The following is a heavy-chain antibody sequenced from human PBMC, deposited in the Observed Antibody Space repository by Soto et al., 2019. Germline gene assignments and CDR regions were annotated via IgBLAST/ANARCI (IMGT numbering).Heavy chain of an antibody. V-gene: IGHV3-30*18. CDR1: GFTFSSYG. CDR3: AKDGYSARRPYYYGMDV. Sequence: GGSLRLSCAASGFTFSSYGMHWVRQAPGKGLEWVAVISYDGSNKYYADSVKGRFTISRDNSKNTLYLQMNSLRAEDTAVYYCAKDGYSARRPYYYGMDVWGQVTTVTVSS. D-gene: IGHD5-18*01. CDR2: ISYDGSNK. J-gene: IGHJ6*02.